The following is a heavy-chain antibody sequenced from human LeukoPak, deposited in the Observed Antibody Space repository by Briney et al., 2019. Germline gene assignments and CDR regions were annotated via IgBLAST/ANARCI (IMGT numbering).Heavy chain of an antibody. Sequence: SETLSLTCAVYGGSFSGYYWSWIRQPPGKGLEWIGEINHSGSTNYNPSLKGRVTISVDTSKNQFSLKLSSVTAADTAVYYCARGHMPRRGYFDYWGQGTLVTVSS. V-gene: IGHV4-34*01. CDR1: GGSFSGYY. D-gene: IGHD2-2*01. J-gene: IGHJ4*02. CDR2: INHSGST. CDR3: ARGHMPRRGYFDY.